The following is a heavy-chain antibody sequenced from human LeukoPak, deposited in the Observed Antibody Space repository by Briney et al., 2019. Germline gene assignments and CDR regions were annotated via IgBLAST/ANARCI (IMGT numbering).Heavy chain of an antibody. D-gene: IGHD1-1*01. CDR3: ARARPGNDGGNFDY. CDR2: INYSGDT. Sequence: SETLSLTCTVSGGSIRSYYWSWSRQPPGKGLEWIGFINYSGDTYYNPSLKSRVTISVDTSKNQFSLKLSSVTAADTAVYYCARARPGNDGGNFDYWGQGTLVTVSS. V-gene: IGHV4-59*01. CDR1: GGSIRSYY. J-gene: IGHJ4*02.